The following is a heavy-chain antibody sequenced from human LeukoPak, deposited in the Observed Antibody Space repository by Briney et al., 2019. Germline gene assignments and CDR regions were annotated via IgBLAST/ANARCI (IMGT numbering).Heavy chain of an antibody. CDR1: GFTFSSYS. Sequence: GGSLRLSGAASGFTFSSYSMNWVRQAPGKGLEWVSSISSSSSYIYYADSVKGRFTISRDNSKNTLYLQMNSLRAEDTAVYYCAKHGDYWYFDLWGRGTLVTVSS. J-gene: IGHJ2*01. CDR2: ISSSSSYI. CDR3: AKHGDYWYFDL. D-gene: IGHD4-17*01. V-gene: IGHV3-21*04.